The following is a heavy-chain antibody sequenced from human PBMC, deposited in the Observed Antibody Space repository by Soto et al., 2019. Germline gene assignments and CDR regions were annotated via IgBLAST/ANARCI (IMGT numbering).Heavy chain of an antibody. D-gene: IGHD2-15*01. J-gene: IGHJ4*02. CDR1: GFIFSAYW. Sequence: EVQLVESGGDLVQPGGSLRLSCAGSGFIFSAYWMSWVRHAPGKGLEWVAMINRGASGTHYVDSVKGRFTISRDNAKTSPYLQMNTLRLEATPVYYCATLDTAEIQPAAYWGQGTLVSFSS. CDR3: ATLDTAEIQPAAY. V-gene: IGHV3-7*01. CDR2: INRGASGT.